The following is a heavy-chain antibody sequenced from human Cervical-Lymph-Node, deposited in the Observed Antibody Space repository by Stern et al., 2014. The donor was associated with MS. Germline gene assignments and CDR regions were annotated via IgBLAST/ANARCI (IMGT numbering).Heavy chain of an antibody. CDR3: ARDGYGGRVDY. Sequence: QVQLQESGPGLVKPSQTLSLTCTVSGGSISSGGYYWSWIRQHPGKGLEWIGYIYHSGSTHYNPSLKSRLTISVDTSKNQFSLKLSSVTAADTAVYYCARDGYGGRVDYWGQGTLVTVSS. D-gene: IGHD4-23*01. CDR1: GGSISSGGYY. V-gene: IGHV4-31*03. CDR2: IYHSGST. J-gene: IGHJ4*02.